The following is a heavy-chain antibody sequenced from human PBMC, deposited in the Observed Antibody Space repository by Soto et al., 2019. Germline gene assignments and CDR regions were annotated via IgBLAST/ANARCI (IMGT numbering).Heavy chain of an antibody. CDR1: GFTFSSYA. V-gene: IGHV3-30-3*01. CDR3: AAFLGVGATEDRSPFDY. CDR2: ISYDGSNK. Sequence: QVQLVESGGGVVQPGRSLRLSCAASGFTFSSYAMHWVRQAPGKGLEWVAVISYDGSNKYYADSVKGRFTISRDNSKNTLYLQVNSLRTEDTAVYYCAAFLGVGATEDRSPFDYWGQGTLVTVSS. D-gene: IGHD1-26*01. J-gene: IGHJ4*02.